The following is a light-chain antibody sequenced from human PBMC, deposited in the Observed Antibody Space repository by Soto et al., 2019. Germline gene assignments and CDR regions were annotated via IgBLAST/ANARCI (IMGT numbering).Light chain of an antibody. CDR1: QSVTSSY. CDR3: HQCATSPPT. V-gene: IGKV3-20*01. Sequence: EVVLTQSPGTLSLSPGERATLSCRASQSVTSSYLAWYQQKPGQAPRLLIYGASSRATGIPDRFSGSGSGTDFTLTISRLEPEDFAVYYCHQCATSPPTFGGGTKVEIK. CDR2: GAS. J-gene: IGKJ4*01.